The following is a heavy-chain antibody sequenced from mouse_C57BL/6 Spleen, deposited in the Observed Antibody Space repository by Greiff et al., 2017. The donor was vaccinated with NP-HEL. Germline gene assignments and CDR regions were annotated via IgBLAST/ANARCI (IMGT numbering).Heavy chain of an antibody. J-gene: IGHJ1*03. CDR3: ARHQANWDVYFDV. CDR1: GYTFTEYP. V-gene: IGHV1-62-2*01. Sequence: VQLQQSGAELVKPGASVKLSCKASGYTFTEYPIHWVKQRSGQGLEWIRWFYPGSGSIKYNEKFKDKATLTADKYSSTVYMELSRLTSEDSAVYFCARHQANWDVYFDVWGTGTTVTVSS. CDR2: FYPGSGSI. D-gene: IGHD4-1*01.